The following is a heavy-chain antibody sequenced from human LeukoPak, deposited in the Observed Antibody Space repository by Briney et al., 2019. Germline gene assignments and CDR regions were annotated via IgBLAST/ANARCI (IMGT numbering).Heavy chain of an antibody. D-gene: IGHD6-19*01. CDR3: ARGVAVAGTLVAFDN. V-gene: IGHV4-59*01. Sequence: PSETLSLTCTVSGGSISSYYWSWIRQPPGKGLEWIGYIYYSGSTNYNPSLKSRVTISVDTSKNQFSLKLSSVTAADTAVYYCARGVAVAGTLVAFDNWGQGTMVTVSS. CDR1: GGSISSYY. J-gene: IGHJ3*02. CDR2: IYYSGST.